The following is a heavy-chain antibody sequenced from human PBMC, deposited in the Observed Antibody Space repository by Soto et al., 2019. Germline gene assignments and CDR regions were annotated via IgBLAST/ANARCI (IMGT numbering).Heavy chain of an antibody. CDR2: INAGNGNT. CDR3: ARGYCSSTSCYPGLGYYYYYMDV. CDR1: GYTFTSYA. J-gene: IGHJ6*03. Sequence: ASVKVSCKASGYTFTSYAMHWVRQAPGQRLEWMGWINAGNGNTKYSQKFQGRVTITRDTSASTAYVELSSLRSEDTAVYYCARGYCSSTSCYPGLGYYYYYMDVWGKGTTVTVSS. D-gene: IGHD2-2*01. V-gene: IGHV1-3*01.